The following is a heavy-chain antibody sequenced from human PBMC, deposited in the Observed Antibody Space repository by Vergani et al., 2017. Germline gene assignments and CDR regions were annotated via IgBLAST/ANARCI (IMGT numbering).Heavy chain of an antibody. J-gene: IGHJ4*02. Sequence: EVQLVESGGGLVQPGGSLRLSCAASGFTFSSYWMSWVRQAPGKGLEWVAKIKQDGSEKYYVDSVKGRFTISRDNAKNSLYLQMNSLRAEDTAVYYCASSPHDYGDHGGYWGQGTLVTVSS. V-gene: IGHV3-7*01. D-gene: IGHD4-17*01. CDR2: IKQDGSEK. CDR3: ASSPHDYGDHGGY. CDR1: GFTFSSYW.